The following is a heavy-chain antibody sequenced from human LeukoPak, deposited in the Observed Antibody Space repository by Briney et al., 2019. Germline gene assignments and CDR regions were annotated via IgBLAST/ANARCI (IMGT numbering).Heavy chain of an antibody. V-gene: IGHV1-24*01. J-gene: IGHJ4*02. CDR2: FDPEDGET. CDR1: GYTFSSYD. D-gene: IGHD4-17*01. Sequence: GASVEVSCKASGYTFSSYDINWVRQAPGQGLEWMGGFDPEDGETIYAQKFQGRVTMTEDTSTDTAYMELSSLRSEDTAVYYCAISRRGDYRLDYWGQGTLVTVSS. CDR3: AISRRGDYRLDY.